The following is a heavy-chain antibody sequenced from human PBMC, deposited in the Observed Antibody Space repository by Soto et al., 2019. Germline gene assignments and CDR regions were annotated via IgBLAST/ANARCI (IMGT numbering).Heavy chain of an antibody. V-gene: IGHV4-39*01. CDR2: IYYSGST. CDR3: ARNSSSWFYYYYGMDV. Sequence: SDTLSLTCTVSGGSISSSRYYWGWIRQPPGKGLEWIGSIYYSGSTYYNPSLKSRVTISVDTSKNQFSLKLSSVTAADTAVYYCARNSSSWFYYYYGMDVWGQGTTVS. D-gene: IGHD6-13*01. CDR1: GGSISSSRYY. J-gene: IGHJ6*02.